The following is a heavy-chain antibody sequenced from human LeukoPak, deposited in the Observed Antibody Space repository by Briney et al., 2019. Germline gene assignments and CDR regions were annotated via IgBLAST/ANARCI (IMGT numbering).Heavy chain of an antibody. Sequence: SETLSLTCTVSGGSISSSSYYWGWIRQPPGKGLEWIGSIYYSGSTYYNPSLKSRVTISVDTSKNQFSLKLSSVTAADTAVYYCARVKETTVVTKTIYYYYYMDVWGKGTTVTVSS. CDR2: IYYSGST. CDR1: GGSISSSSYY. CDR3: ARVKETTVVTKTIYYYYYMDV. D-gene: IGHD4-23*01. J-gene: IGHJ6*03. V-gene: IGHV4-39*07.